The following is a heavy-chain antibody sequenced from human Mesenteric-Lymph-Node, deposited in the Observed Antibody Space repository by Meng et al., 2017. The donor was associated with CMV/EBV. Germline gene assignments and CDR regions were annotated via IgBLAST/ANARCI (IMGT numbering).Heavy chain of an antibody. J-gene: IGHJ4*02. CDR2: IKSKADNYAT. CDR3: TKLDYGDYKFDY. D-gene: IGHD4-17*01. CDR1: GFTFIGSA. Sequence: SGFTFIGSAMHWVRQASGKGLEWISRIKSKADNYATAYVASVKGRFTISRDDSKNTAYLQMSSLKTEDTAVYYCTKLDYGDYKFDYWGQGTLVTVSS. V-gene: IGHV3-73*01.